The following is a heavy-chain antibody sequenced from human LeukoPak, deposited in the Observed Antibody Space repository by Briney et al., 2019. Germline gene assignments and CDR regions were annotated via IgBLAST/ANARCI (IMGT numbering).Heavy chain of an antibody. CDR1: GFTFSDHF. CDR2: ISSGGSTI. D-gene: IGHD6-19*01. CDR3: AKGSYASGWYQTFDY. Sequence: PGGSLRLSCAASGFTFSDHFMTWIRQAPGKGLEWVSYISSGGSTIYYATSVKGRFTISRDNAESSLYLQMNSLRAEDTAVYYCAKGSYASGWYQTFDYWGQGILVTVSS. V-gene: IGHV3-11*04. J-gene: IGHJ4*02.